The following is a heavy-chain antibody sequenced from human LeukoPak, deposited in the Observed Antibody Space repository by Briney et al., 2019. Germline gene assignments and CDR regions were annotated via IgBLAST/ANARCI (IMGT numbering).Heavy chain of an antibody. J-gene: IGHJ4*02. CDR1: GGTFSSYA. CDR2: IIPILGIA. D-gene: IGHD3-10*01. Sequence: ASVKVSCKASGGTFSSYAISWVRQAPGQGLEWMGRIIPILGIANYAQKFEGRFTITADKSTSTAYMGLSSLRSEDTAVYYCARATMGRGVILDYWGQGTLVTVSS. V-gene: IGHV1-69*04. CDR3: ARATMGRGVILDY.